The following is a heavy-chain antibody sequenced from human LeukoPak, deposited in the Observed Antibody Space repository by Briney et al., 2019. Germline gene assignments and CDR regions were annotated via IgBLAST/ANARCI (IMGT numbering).Heavy chain of an antibody. V-gene: IGHV3-15*01. D-gene: IGHD4/OR15-4a*01. CDR2: IKSKADGETT. CDR1: GFTFSRHG. Sequence: GGSLRLSCAASGFTFSRHGMHWVRQAPGKGLEWVGRIKSKADGETTDYASPVKGRFTISRDDSNNMVYLQMNSLKIEDTAVYYCAIDEPNYAPYDFDYWGQGTLVTVSS. CDR3: AIDEPNYAPYDFDY. J-gene: IGHJ4*02.